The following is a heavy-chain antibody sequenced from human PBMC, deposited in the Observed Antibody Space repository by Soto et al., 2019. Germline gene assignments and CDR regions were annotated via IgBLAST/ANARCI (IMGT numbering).Heavy chain of an antibody. D-gene: IGHD1-7*01. J-gene: IGHJ4*02. V-gene: IGHV3-30*03. Sequence: GRSLRLSCAASGFTFSSYGMHLDRQTPGKGLGCVSIISYDGSNKYYADSVKGRFTISRDFSKNTLYLQMNSQKTEDTAVYYCARRQNFALDYWGQGT. CDR3: ARRQNFALDY. CDR1: GFTFSSYG. CDR2: ISYDGSNK.